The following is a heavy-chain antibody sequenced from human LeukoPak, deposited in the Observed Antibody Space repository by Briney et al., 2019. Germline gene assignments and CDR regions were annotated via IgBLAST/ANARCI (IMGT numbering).Heavy chain of an antibody. Sequence: SETLSLTCTVSGGSISSYYWSWIRQPPGKRLEWLGYIYYSGSNNYNPSLKSRVTISVDTSKNQFSLKLSSVTAADTAVYYCARVMEGYCSSTSCEPSFDYWGQGTLVTVSS. CDR1: GGSISSYY. CDR2: IYYSGSN. D-gene: IGHD2-2*01. CDR3: ARVMEGYCSSTSCEPSFDY. J-gene: IGHJ4*02. V-gene: IGHV4-59*01.